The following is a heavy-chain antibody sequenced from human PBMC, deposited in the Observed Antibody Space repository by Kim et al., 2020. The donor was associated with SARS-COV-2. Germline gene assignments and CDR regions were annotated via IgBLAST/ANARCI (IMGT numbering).Heavy chain of an antibody. CDR3: VSGFESYYLDY. D-gene: IGHD5-12*01. CDR2: INPNSGGT. Sequence: ASVKVSCKSSGFSFTDYHIHWVRQAPGEGLEWMGRINPNSGGTEYAPRFQGRVTMTLDTSIRTAYMELSSLKSDDTAVYFCVSGFESYYLDYLGPGTLV. J-gene: IGHJ4*02. CDR1: GFSFTDYH. V-gene: IGHV1-2*06.